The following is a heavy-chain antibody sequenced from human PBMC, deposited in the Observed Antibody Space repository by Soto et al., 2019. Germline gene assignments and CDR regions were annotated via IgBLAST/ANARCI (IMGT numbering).Heavy chain of an antibody. Sequence: PSETLSLTCTVSGGSISSSSYYWGWIRQPPGKGLEWIGGIYYSGSTYYNPSLKSRVTISVDTSKNQFSLKLSSVTAADTAVYYCARHRRGYNWNDRGYWGQGTLVTVSS. CDR1: GGSISSSSYY. D-gene: IGHD1-1*01. CDR2: IYYSGST. V-gene: IGHV4-39*01. CDR3: ARHRRGYNWNDRGY. J-gene: IGHJ4*02.